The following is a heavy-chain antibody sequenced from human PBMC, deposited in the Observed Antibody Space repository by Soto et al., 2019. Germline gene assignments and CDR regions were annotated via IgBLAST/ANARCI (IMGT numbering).Heavy chain of an antibody. V-gene: IGHV3-73*01. CDR1: GFTFNIAA. CDR3: ARDFHGGWYSLSYFQH. Sequence: GGSLRLSCASSGFTFNIAAIHLVRQASGKGLEWVGLIRNKANGYATAYAPSVKGRITVSRDNSKNTVYLQMNSLRAEDTAVYYCARDFHGGWYSLSYFQHWGQGTLVTVSS. D-gene: IGHD6-19*01. CDR2: IRNKANGYAT. J-gene: IGHJ1*01.